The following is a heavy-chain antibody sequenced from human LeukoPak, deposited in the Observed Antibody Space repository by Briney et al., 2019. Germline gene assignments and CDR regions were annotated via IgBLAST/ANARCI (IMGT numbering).Heavy chain of an antibody. V-gene: IGHV1-69*05. CDR1: GGTFSSYA. Sequence: SVKVSCKASGGTFSSYAISWVRQAPGQGLEWMGGIIPIFGTANYAQNLQGRVTMTTDTSTSTAYMELRSLRSDDTAIYYCARDFTPRYDSSALGSYWGQGTLVTVSS. D-gene: IGHD3-22*01. J-gene: IGHJ4*02. CDR3: ARDFTPRYDSSALGSY. CDR2: IIPIFGTA.